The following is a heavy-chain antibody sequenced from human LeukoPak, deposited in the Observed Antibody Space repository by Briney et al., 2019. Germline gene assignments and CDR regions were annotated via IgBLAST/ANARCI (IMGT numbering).Heavy chain of an antibody. CDR2: IYAIGTT. CDR1: GFTVSSSY. D-gene: IGHD5-24*01. V-gene: IGHV3-66*01. Sequence: QPGGSLRLSCTASGFTVSSSYMSWVRQAPGKGLEWVSLIYAIGTTYYADSVKGRFTISRDNSKNTVYLQMNSLRAEDTAVYYCARGSATATIQLDNWGQGTLVTVSS. J-gene: IGHJ4*02. CDR3: ARGSATATIQLDN.